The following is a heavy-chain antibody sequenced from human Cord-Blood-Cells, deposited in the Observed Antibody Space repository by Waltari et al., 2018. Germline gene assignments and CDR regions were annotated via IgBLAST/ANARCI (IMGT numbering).Heavy chain of an antibody. CDR3: ARAGERVYAGAFDI. CDR2: IYHSGST. CDR1: GGSIRSSNW. Sequence: QVQLQESGPGLVKPSGTLSLTCAVSGGSIRSSNWWSWVRQPPGKGLEWIGEIYHSGSTNYNPSLKSRVTMSVDKSKNQFSLKLSSVTAADTAVYYCARAGERVYAGAFDIWGQGTMVTVSS. J-gene: IGHJ3*02. D-gene: IGHD2-8*01. V-gene: IGHV4-4*02.